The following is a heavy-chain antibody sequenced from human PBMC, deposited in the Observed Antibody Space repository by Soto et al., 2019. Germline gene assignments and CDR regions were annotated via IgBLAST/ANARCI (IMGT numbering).Heavy chain of an antibody. CDR3: ARPEYSSSSYGMDV. CDR1: GFTFSSYS. J-gene: IGHJ6*02. D-gene: IGHD6-6*01. CDR2: ISSSSSTI. V-gene: IGHV3-48*02. Sequence: GGCLRLSCAASGFTFSSYSMNWVHQAPGKGLEWVSYISSSSSTIYYADSVKGRFTISRDNAENSLYLQMNSLRDEDTAVYYCARPEYSSSSYGMDVWGQGTTVTVSS.